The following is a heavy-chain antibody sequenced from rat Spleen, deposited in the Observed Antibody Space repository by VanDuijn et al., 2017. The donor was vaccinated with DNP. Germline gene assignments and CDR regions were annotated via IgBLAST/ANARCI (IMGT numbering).Heavy chain of an antibody. J-gene: IGHJ2*01. CDR3: ARPDY. CDR2: ISYDGSTT. V-gene: IGHV5-7*01. Sequence: EVQLVESGGGLVQPGRSMKLSCAVSGFTFSNYNMDWVRQAPKKGLEWVATISYDGSTTNYRDSVKGRITVSRDNAKSTLYLQMDSLRSEDTATYYCARPDYWGQGVMVTVSS. CDR1: GFTFSNYN.